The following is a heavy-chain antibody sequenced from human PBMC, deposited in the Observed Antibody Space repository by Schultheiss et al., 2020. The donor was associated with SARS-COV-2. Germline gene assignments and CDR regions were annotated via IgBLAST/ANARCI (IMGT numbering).Heavy chain of an antibody. CDR1: GGSISSYY. J-gene: IGHJ4*02. V-gene: IGHV4-59*06. CDR2: IDYSGTT. Sequence: SETLSLTCTVSGGSISSYYWSWIRQHPGKGLEYIGYIDYSGTTYYNPSLKSRVTISVDTSKHQLSLRLSSVTAADTAVYYCAAGIAVAGTIYWGQGTLVTVSS. CDR3: AAGIAVAGTIY. D-gene: IGHD6-19*01.